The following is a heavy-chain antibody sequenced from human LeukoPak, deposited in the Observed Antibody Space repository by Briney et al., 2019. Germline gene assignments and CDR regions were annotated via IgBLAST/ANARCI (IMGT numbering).Heavy chain of an antibody. J-gene: IGHJ4*02. V-gene: IGHV3-30-3*01. CDR1: GFTFSSYA. CDR2: ISYDGSNK. Sequence: PGRSLRLSCAASGFTFSSYAMHWVRQAPGKGLEWVAVISYDGSNKYYADSVKGRFTISRDNSKNTLYLQMNSLRAEDTAMYYCARTVDTAMYYWGQGTLVTVSS. CDR3: ARTVDTAMYY. D-gene: IGHD5-18*01.